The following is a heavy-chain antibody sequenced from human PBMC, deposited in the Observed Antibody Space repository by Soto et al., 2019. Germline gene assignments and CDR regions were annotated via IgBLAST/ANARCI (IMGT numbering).Heavy chain of an antibody. CDR2: INWDNGK. V-gene: IGHV2-5*02. J-gene: IGHJ6*02. Sequence: QITLKESGPPLVKPTQTLTLTCTFTGFSLSTSGVGVGWIRQPPGKALEWLAVINWDNGKFYSPSLESRLTITKDTSKNQVVLTMTNMDPVDTATYHCAHRRVLYGMDVWGQGTTVTVSS. CDR3: AHRRVLYGMDV. CDR1: GFSLSTSGVG.